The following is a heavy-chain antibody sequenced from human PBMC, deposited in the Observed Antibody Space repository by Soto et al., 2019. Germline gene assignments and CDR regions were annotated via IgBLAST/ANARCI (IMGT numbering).Heavy chain of an antibody. CDR3: ATDHRILYPGALDY. CDR1: GFTFSSYG. J-gene: IGHJ4*02. Sequence: QVQLVESGGGVVQPGRSLRLSCAASGFTFSSYGMHWVRQAPGKGLEWVAVISYDGSNKYYADSVKGRFTISRDNSKNTLYLQMSSLRAEDTAVYYCATDHRILYPGALDYWGQGTLVTVSS. V-gene: IGHV3-30*03. CDR2: ISYDGSNK. D-gene: IGHD2-8*01.